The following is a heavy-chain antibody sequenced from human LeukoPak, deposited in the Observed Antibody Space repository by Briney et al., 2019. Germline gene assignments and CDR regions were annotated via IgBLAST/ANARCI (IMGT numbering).Heavy chain of an antibody. Sequence: PGRSLRLSCAASGFTFSTYAMHWVRQAPGRGLEWVAVIAYDGSNEYYADSVKGRFTISRDNSKNTLYLQMNSLRAEDTAVYYCAKDRDCSSTTCRTVFDPWGQGTLVTVSS. CDR2: IAYDGSNE. J-gene: IGHJ5*02. V-gene: IGHV3-30*18. CDR3: AKDRDCSSTTCRTVFDP. CDR1: GFTFSTYA. D-gene: IGHD2-2*01.